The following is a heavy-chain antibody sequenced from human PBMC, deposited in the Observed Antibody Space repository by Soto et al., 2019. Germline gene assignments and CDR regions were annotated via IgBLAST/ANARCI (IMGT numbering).Heavy chain of an antibody. CDR1: GFTFSSYA. D-gene: IGHD2-8*01. V-gene: IGHV3-30-3*01. Sequence: PGGSLRLSCAASGFTFSSYAMHWVRQAPGKGLEWVAVISYDGSNKYYADSVKGRFTISRDNSKNTLYLQMNSLRAEDTAVYYCARDLSPVKANLVDYWGQGTLVTVSS. CDR2: ISYDGSNK. CDR3: ARDLSPVKANLVDY. J-gene: IGHJ4*02.